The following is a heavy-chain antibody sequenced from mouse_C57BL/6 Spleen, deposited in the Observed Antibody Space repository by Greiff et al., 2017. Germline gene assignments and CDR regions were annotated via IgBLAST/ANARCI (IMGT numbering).Heavy chain of an antibody. J-gene: IGHJ3*01. D-gene: IGHD2-4*01. V-gene: IGHV1-31*01. CDR1: GYSFTGYY. CDR3: ARPFYYDYSAWFAY. CDR2: IYPYNGVS. Sequence: EVQLQQSGPELVKPGASVKISCKASGYSFTGYYMHWVRQSHGNILDWIGYIYPYNGVSSYNQKFKGKATLTVDKSSSPAYMELRSLTSEDSAVYYCARPFYYDYSAWFAYWGQGTLVTVSA.